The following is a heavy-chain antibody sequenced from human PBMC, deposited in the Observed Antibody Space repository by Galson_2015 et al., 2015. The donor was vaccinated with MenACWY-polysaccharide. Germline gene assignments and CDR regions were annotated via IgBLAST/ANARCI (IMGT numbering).Heavy chain of an antibody. J-gene: IGHJ3*01. Sequence: SLRLSCAASGLSFSGSGMHWVRQAPGKGLEWVAVIQYDGSNKVYVDSVKGRFTISRDNSKNILFLEMNSLRAEDTAVYYCAREGSRIAFHALDVWGRGTM. CDR2: IQYDGSNK. CDR1: GLSFSGSG. CDR3: AREGSRIAFHALDV. D-gene: IGHD2-15*01. V-gene: IGHV3-33*01.